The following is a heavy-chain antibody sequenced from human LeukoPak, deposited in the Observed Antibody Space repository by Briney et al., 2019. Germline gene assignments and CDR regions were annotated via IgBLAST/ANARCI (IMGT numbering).Heavy chain of an antibody. D-gene: IGHD3-22*01. V-gene: IGHV3-30*18. CDR3: AKGPPRNWYYYDSSGYLHDWFDP. CDR2: ISYDGSNK. CDR1: GFAFSSYG. Sequence: PGGSLRLSCAASGFAFSSYGMHWVRQAPGKGLEWVAVISYDGSNKYYADSVKGRFTISRDNSKNTLYLQMNSLRAEDTAVYYCAKGPPRNWYYYDSSGYLHDWFDPWGQGTLVTVSS. J-gene: IGHJ5*02.